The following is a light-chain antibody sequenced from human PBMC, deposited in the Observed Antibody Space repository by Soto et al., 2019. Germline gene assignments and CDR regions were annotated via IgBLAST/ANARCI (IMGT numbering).Light chain of an antibody. CDR3: QQYENLPT. Sequence: DIQMTQSPSSVSASVGDRVTITCRASQSILKYLNWYQQKPGKAPNLLISAASNLQSGVPSRFSGSGSGTDFTFSIRRLQPEDIATYYCQQYENLPTFGQGTRLEI. CDR1: QSILKY. V-gene: IGKV1-33*01. CDR2: AAS. J-gene: IGKJ5*01.